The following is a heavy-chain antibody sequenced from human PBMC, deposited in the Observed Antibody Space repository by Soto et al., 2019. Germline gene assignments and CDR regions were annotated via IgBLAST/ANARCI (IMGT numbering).Heavy chain of an antibody. J-gene: IGHJ6*02. V-gene: IGHV5-51*01. CDR3: ARLIPISAVDGIFSSCYGMDV. Sequence: GESLKISGKGSGYSFTSYWIGWVRQMPGKGMEWMGIIYPGDSDTRYSPSFQGQVTISADKSISTAYLQWSSLKASDTAMYYCARLIPISAVDGIFSSCYGMDVWGQGTSVTGSS. D-gene: IGHD6-13*01. CDR2: IYPGDSDT. CDR1: GYSFTSYW.